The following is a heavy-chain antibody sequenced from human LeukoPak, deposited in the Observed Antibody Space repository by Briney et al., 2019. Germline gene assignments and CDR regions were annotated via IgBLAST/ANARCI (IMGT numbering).Heavy chain of an antibody. CDR2: ISSSSYFI. V-gene: IGHV3-21*01. D-gene: IGHD3-22*01. CDR1: GFTFSTYT. CDR3: ARDIGVRGYYYEGDAFDI. Sequence: GGSLRLSCAASGFTFSTYTMNWVRQAPGKGLEWVSSISSSSYFIYYADSVRGRFTISRDNAKNSLFLQMNSLRAEDTAVYYCARDIGVRGYYYEGDAFDIWGQGTMVTVSS. J-gene: IGHJ3*02.